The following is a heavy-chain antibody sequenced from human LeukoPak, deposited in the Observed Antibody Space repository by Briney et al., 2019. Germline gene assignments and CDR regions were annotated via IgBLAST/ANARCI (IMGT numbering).Heavy chain of an antibody. Sequence: WASVKVSCKASGYTFTGDYMHWVRQAPGQGLEWMGWINPNSGGTNYAQKFQGRVTMTRDTSISTAYMELSRLRSDGTAVYYCARTRAPAAYYYYYMDVWGKGTTVTVSS. J-gene: IGHJ6*03. V-gene: IGHV1-2*02. CDR3: ARTRAPAAYYYYYMDV. CDR2: INPNSGGT. CDR1: GYTFTGDY. D-gene: IGHD2-2*01.